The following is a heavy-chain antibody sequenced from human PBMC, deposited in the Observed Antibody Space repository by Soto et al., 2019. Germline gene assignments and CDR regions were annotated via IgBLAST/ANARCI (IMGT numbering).Heavy chain of an antibody. Sequence: GESLKISCQGSGFDFLDFWIGRVRQTPEKGLEWMGIIYPSDSDTRYNPSFKGQVTISVDTSISTAYLQWSSLKASDTVIYFCAKREYYYDSTGYYRDAYDVWGQGTMVTVSS. CDR2: IYPSDSDT. CDR3: AKREYYYDSTGYYRDAYDV. D-gene: IGHD3-22*01. V-gene: IGHV5-51*01. J-gene: IGHJ3*01. CDR1: GFDFLDFW.